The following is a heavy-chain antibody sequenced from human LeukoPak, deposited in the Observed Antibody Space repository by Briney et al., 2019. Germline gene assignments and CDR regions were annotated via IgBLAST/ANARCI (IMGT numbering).Heavy chain of an antibody. J-gene: IGHJ4*02. D-gene: IGHD6-6*01. CDR3: ARDPGIAARRLYYFDY. CDR1: GGSISSSSYY. Sequence: SETLSLTCTVSGGSISSSSYYWGWIRQPPGKGLEWIGSIYYSGSTYYNPSLKSRVTISVDTSKNQFSLKLSSVTAADTAVYYCARDPGIAARRLYYFDYWGQGTPVTVSS. V-gene: IGHV4-39*07. CDR2: IYYSGST.